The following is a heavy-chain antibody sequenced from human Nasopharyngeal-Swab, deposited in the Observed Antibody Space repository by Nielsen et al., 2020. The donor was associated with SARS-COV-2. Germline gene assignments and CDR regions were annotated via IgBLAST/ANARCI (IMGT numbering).Heavy chain of an antibody. Sequence: SVKVSCKASGGTFSSYAISCVRQPPGQGLEWMGGIIPIFGTANYAQKFQGRVTITADESTSTAYMELSSLRSEDTAVYYCAVNSNYLRYYYYGMDVWGQGTTVTVSS. CDR3: AVNSNYLRYYYYGMDV. V-gene: IGHV1-69*13. D-gene: IGHD4-11*01. CDR2: IIPIFGTA. CDR1: GGTFSSYA. J-gene: IGHJ6*02.